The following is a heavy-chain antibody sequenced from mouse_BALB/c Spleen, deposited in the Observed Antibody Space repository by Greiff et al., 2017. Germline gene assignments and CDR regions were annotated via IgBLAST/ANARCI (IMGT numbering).Heavy chain of an antibody. CDR2: IWAGGST. D-gene: IGHD1-1*01. V-gene: IGHV2-9*02. CDR3: ARDPLSYGSSYDYFDY. Sequence: VKLMESGPGLVAPSQSLSITCTVSGFSLTSYGVHWVRQPPGKGLEWLGVIWAGGSTNYNSALMSRLSISKDNSKSQVFLKMNSLQTDDTAMYYCARDPLSYGSSYDYFDYWGQGTTLTVSS. CDR1: GFSLTSYG. J-gene: IGHJ2*01.